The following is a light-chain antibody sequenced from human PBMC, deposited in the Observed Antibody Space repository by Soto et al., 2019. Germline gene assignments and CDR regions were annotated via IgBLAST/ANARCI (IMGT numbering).Light chain of an antibody. CDR1: QNVNTN. V-gene: IGKV3-15*01. CDR2: GAS. J-gene: IGKJ1*01. Sequence: EIVMTQSPATLSVSPGERATLSCRASQNVNTNLAWYQQKLGQTPRLLIFGASTRATGVPARFSGSGSGTEFTLTISSRQSDDFAVYYCQQYTNRPPWTF. CDR3: QQYTNRPPWT.